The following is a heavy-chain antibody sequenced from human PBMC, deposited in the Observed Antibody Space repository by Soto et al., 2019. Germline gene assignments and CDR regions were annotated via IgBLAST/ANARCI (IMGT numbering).Heavy chain of an antibody. J-gene: IGHJ6*02. CDR3: VALDRVVRGYYYGMDV. CDR2: IVVGSGNT. Sequence: GASVKVSCKASGFTFTSSAVQWVRQARGQRLEWIGWIVVGSGNTNYAQKFQERVTITRDMSTSTAYMELSSLRSEDTAVYYCVALDRVVRGYYYGMDVWGQGTTVTVSS. CDR1: GFTFTSSA. V-gene: IGHV1-58*01. D-gene: IGHD2-2*01.